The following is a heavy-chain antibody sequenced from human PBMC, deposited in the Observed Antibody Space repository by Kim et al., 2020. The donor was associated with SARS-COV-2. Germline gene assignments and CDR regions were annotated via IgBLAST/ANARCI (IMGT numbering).Heavy chain of an antibody. CDR1: GYTFTSYA. Sequence: ASVKVSCKASGYTFTSYAMHWVRQAPGQRLEWMGWINAGNGNTKYSQKFQGRVTITRDTSASTAYMELSSLRSEDTAVYYCARDLGLLWLGPTLGYFNYWGQGPLVTFSS. CDR2: INAGNGNT. D-gene: IGHD3-10*01. J-gene: IGHJ4*02. V-gene: IGHV1-3*01. CDR3: ARDLGLLWLGPTLGYFNY.